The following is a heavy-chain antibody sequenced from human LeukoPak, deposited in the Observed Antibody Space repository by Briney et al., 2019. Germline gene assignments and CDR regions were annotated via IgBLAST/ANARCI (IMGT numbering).Heavy chain of an antibody. Sequence: SETLSLTCTVSGGSISSSSYYWGWIRQPPGKGLEWIGSIYYSGSTYYNPSLKSRVTISVDTSKNQFSLKLSSVTAADTAVYYCARDLRYYYDSSGYGASDIWGQGTMVTVSS. CDR1: GGSISSSSYY. CDR2: IYYSGST. V-gene: IGHV4-39*07. J-gene: IGHJ3*02. CDR3: ARDLRYYYDSSGYGASDI. D-gene: IGHD3-22*01.